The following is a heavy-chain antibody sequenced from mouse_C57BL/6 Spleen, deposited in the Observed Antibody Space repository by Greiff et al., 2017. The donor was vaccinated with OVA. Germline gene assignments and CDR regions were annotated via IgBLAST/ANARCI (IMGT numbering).Heavy chain of an antibody. CDR2: IHPNSGST. D-gene: IGHD1-1*01. J-gene: IGHJ3*01. V-gene: IGHV1-64*01. Sequence: QVQLQQPGAELVKPGASVKLSCKASGYTFTSYWMHWVKQRPGQGLEWIGMIHPNSGSTNYNEKFKSKATLTVDKSSSTAYMQLSSLTYEDSAVYYCARSLTYYYGSSTWFAYWGQGTLVTVSA. CDR1: GYTFTSYW. CDR3: ARSLTYYYGSSTWFAY.